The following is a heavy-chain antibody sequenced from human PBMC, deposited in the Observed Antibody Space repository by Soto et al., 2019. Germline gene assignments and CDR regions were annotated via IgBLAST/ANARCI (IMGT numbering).Heavy chain of an antibody. CDR2: IYYSGST. CDR3: ATVPTYYYDRSGYANAFDM. V-gene: IGHV4-30-4*01. D-gene: IGHD3-22*01. J-gene: IGHJ3*02. Sequence: LSLTCPVSGGSINSGDYYWSWIRQPPGKGLEWIGYIYYSGSTYHNPSLKSRINISVDTSKNQFSLKLSSVTAADTAVYYCATVPTYYYDRSGYANAFDMWGQGTMVTVSS. CDR1: GGSINSGDYY.